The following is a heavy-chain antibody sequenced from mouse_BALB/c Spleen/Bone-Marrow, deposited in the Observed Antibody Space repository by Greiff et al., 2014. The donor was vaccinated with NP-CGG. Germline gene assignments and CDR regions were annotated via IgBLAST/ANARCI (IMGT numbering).Heavy chain of an antibody. CDR3: ARGDPFDY. CDR2: IYLGDGDT. CDR1: GYTFTSYW. J-gene: IGHJ2*01. V-gene: IGHV1-87*01. Sequence: QVQLQQSGAELARPGASVKLSCKAPGYTFTSYWMQWVKQRPGQGLEWIGAIYLGDGDTRYTQKFKGKATLTADKSSSTAYMQLSSLASEDSAVYYCARGDPFDYWGQGTTLTVSS.